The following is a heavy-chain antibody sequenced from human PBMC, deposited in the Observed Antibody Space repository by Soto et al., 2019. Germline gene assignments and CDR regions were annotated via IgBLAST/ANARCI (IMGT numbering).Heavy chain of an antibody. CDR3: ARASMATINFDY. CDR1: GGSISSGGYY. J-gene: IGHJ4*02. Sequence: SETLSLTCTVSGGSISSGGYYWSWIRQHPGKGLEWIGYIYYSGSTYYNPSLKSRVTISVDTSKNQFSLKLSSVTAADTAVYYCARASMATINFDYWGQGTLVTVSS. CDR2: IYYSGST. V-gene: IGHV4-31*03. D-gene: IGHD5-12*01.